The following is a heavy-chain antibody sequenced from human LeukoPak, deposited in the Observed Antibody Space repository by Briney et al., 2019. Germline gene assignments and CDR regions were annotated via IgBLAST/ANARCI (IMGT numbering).Heavy chain of an antibody. D-gene: IGHD3-10*01. Sequence: GGSLRLSCAASGFTFSTYAMNWVRQAPGKGLEWVSAISGSGGDTYYADSVRGRFTISRDNSKNTLYLQLNSLRAEDTAVYYCARVPNYGSGSGFDPWGQGTLVTVSS. V-gene: IGHV3-23*01. CDR3: ARVPNYGSGSGFDP. J-gene: IGHJ5*02. CDR1: GFTFSTYA. CDR2: ISGSGGDT.